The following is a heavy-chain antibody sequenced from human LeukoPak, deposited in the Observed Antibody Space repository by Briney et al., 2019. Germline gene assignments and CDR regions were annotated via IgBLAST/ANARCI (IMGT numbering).Heavy chain of an antibody. CDR2: IKEDESEK. CDR3: ATYKNWVAGDV. D-gene: IGHD7-27*01. J-gene: IGHJ6*02. V-gene: IGHV3-7*01. Sequence: GGSLRLSCAASGFTFSDSWMSWVRQAPGKGPEWVANIKEDESEKHYVDSVKGRFTVSRDNAKSSLFLQMYSLRVEDTAVYYCATYKNWVAGDVWGQGTTVSVSS. CDR1: GFTFSDSW.